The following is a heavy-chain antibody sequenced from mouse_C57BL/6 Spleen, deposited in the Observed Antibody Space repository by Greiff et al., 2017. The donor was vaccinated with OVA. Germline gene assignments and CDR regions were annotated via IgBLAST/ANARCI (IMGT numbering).Heavy chain of an antibody. V-gene: IGHV5-16*01. Sequence: EVMLVESEGGLVQPGSSMKLSCTASGFTFSDYYMAWVRQVPEKGLEWVANINYDGSSTYYLDSLKSRFIISRDNAKNILYLQMSSLKSEDTATYYCARDYGGDAMDYWGQGTSVTVSS. CDR2: INYDGSST. D-gene: IGHD1-1*01. CDR3: ARDYGGDAMDY. J-gene: IGHJ4*01. CDR1: GFTFSDYY.